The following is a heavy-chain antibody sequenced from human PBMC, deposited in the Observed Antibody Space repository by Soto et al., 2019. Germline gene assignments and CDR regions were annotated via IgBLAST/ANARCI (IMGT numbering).Heavy chain of an antibody. CDR2: IYPGDSDT. V-gene: IGHV5-51*01. Sequence: GESLKISCKGSGYSFTSYWIGWVRQMPGKGLEWMGIIYPGDSDTRYSPSFQGQVTISADKSISTAYLQWSSLKASDTAMYYCARRDLGDDPLYYYGMDVWGQGNTVTVSS. CDR1: GYSFTSYW. J-gene: IGHJ6*02. D-gene: IGHD1-1*01. CDR3: ARRDLGDDPLYYYGMDV.